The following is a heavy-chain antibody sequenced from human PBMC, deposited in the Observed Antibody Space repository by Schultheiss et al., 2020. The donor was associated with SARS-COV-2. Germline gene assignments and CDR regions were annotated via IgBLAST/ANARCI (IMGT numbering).Heavy chain of an antibody. CDR2: ISSSSSYI. CDR1: GFTFSSYS. V-gene: IGHV3-21*01. D-gene: IGHD3-10*01. CDR3: AFPSSELGGMDV. J-gene: IGHJ6*04. Sequence: GESLKISCAASGFTFSSYSMNWVRQAPGKGLEWVSSISSSSSYIYYADSVKGRFTISRDNAKNSLYLQMNSLRAEDTAVYYCAFPSSELGGMDVWGKGTTVTVSS.